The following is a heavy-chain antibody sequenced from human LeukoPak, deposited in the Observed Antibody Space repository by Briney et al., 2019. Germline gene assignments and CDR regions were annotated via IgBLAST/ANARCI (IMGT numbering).Heavy chain of an antibody. Sequence: KPSETLSLTCAVYGGSFSGYYWSWIRQPPGKGLEWIGEINHSGSTNYNPSLKSRVTISVDTSKNQFSLKLSSVTAADTAVYYCARRYTSGWPPEGFDPWGQGTLVTVSS. D-gene: IGHD6-19*01. CDR1: GGSFSGYY. V-gene: IGHV4-34*01. J-gene: IGHJ5*02. CDR2: INHSGST. CDR3: ARRYTSGWPPEGFDP.